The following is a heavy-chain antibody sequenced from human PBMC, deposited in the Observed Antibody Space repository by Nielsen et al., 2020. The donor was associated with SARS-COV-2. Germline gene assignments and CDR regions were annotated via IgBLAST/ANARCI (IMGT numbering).Heavy chain of an antibody. CDR2: IKQDGSEK. V-gene: IGHV3-7*01. J-gene: IGHJ6*02. CDR1: GFTFSSYW. D-gene: IGHD1-26*01. CDR3: ARALGIVPGYYYYYYGMDV. Sequence: GGSLRLSCAASGFTFSSYWTSWVRQAPGKGLEWVANIKQDGSEKYYVDSVKGRFTISRDNAKNSLYLQMNSLRAEDTAVYYCARALGIVPGYYYYYYGMDVWGQGTTVTVSS.